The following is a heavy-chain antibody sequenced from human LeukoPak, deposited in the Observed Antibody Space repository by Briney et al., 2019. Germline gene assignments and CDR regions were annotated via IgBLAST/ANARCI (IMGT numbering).Heavy chain of an antibody. J-gene: IGHJ3*02. CDR2: IYRGGST. V-gene: IGHV3-53*01. D-gene: IGHD3-10*01. CDR3: ARGMYGSGTYYIGDAFDI. Sequence: GGSLRLSCAVSGFTVSYNYMGWVRLAPGKGLEWVATIYRGGSTYYADSVKGRFTISRDNAENMLYLQMNSLRDEDTALYYCARGMYGSGTYYIGDAFDIWGRGTMVTVSS. CDR1: GFTVSYNY.